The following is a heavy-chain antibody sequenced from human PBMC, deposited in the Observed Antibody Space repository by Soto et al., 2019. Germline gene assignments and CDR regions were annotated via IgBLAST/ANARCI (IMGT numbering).Heavy chain of an antibody. CDR3: TKGGEQLSARCYYFYGTDA. CDR1: GYTFTSCG. CDR2: IGAYNGNT. D-gene: IGHD6-6*01. Sequence: APVNVSYKASGYTFTSCGISWVRNAPGQGLEGMGWIGAYNGNTNYAQKLQSTVSTATDTSTSTAYMVLMSLIADDTARYNYTKGGEQLSARCYYFYGTDAWGQAKTVHVS. J-gene: IGHJ6*02. V-gene: IGHV1-18*01.